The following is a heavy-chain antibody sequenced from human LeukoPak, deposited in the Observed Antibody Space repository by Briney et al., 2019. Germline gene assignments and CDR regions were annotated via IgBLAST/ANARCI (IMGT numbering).Heavy chain of an antibody. CDR2: INPNSGGT. J-gene: IGHJ4*02. V-gene: IGHV1-2*02. D-gene: IGHD2-2*01. CDR3: ARKSAVRSTSEFDF. Sequence: ASVKVSCKASGYAFTGYYINWVRQAPGQGLEWMGWINPNSGGTNYPQKFQGRVTMTSDTSISTAYMELTSLRSDDSAVYYCARKSAVRSTSEFDFWGQGTLVTVSS. CDR1: GYAFTGYY.